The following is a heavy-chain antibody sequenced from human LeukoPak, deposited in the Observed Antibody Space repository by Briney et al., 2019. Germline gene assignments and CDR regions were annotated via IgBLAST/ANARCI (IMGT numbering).Heavy chain of an antibody. CDR2: MSHTGETI. CDR1: GLSFSDYF. D-gene: IGHD6-13*01. J-gene: IGHJ4*02. V-gene: IGHV3-11*01. CDR3: AGDDGRSWAWFFDY. Sequence: GGSLRLSCAVSGLSFSDYFMSWIRQAPGKGLEWVSYMSHTGETIYYADSVKGRFTISRDNTNNLLYLQMNSLRADDTAVYYCAGDDGRSWAWFFDYWGQGTLVSVSS.